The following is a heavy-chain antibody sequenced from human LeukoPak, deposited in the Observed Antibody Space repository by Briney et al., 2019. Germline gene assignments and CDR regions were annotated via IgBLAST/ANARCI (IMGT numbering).Heavy chain of an antibody. Sequence: GRSLRLSCAASGFTFDDYAMHWVRQAPGKGLEWVSGISWNSGSIGYADSVKGRFTISRDNAKNSLYLQMNSLRAGDTALYYCAKGGNYDFWSGSSDCWGQGTLVTVSS. V-gene: IGHV3-9*01. D-gene: IGHD3-3*01. J-gene: IGHJ4*02. CDR2: ISWNSGSI. CDR1: GFTFDDYA. CDR3: AKGGNYDFWSGSSDC.